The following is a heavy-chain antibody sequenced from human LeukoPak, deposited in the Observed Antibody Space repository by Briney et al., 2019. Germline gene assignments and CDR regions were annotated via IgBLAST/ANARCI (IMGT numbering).Heavy chain of an antibody. J-gene: IGHJ6*02. Sequence: PSETLSLTCAVYGVSFSGYYWSWIRQPPGKGLEWIGEINHSGSTNYNPSLKSRVTISVDTSKNQFSLKLSSVTAADTAVYYCARAGTGLRWFAPGYYGMDVWGQGTTVTVSS. V-gene: IGHV4-34*01. CDR1: GVSFSGYY. CDR3: ARAGTGLRWFAPGYYGMDV. D-gene: IGHD4-23*01. CDR2: INHSGST.